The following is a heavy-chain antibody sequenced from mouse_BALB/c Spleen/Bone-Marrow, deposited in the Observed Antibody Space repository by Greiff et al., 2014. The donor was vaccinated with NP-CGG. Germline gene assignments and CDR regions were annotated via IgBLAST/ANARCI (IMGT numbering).Heavy chain of an antibody. J-gene: IGHJ4*01. CDR1: GYTFTSYW. Sequence: VQLQQSGAELVRPGASVKLSCKASGYTFTSYWINWVKQRSGQGLEWIGNIYPSDSYTNYNQKFKDKATLTVDKSSSTAYMQLSSPTSEDSAVYYCTRSGTLGAMDYWGQGTSVTVSS. V-gene: IGHV1-69*02. CDR2: IYPSDSYT. D-gene: IGHD4-1*01. CDR3: TRSGTLGAMDY.